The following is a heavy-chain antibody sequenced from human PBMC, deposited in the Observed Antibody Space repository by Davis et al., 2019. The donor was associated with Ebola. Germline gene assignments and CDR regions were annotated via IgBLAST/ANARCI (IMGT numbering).Heavy chain of an antibody. D-gene: IGHD6-6*01. CDR1: GGSISSYY. CDR3: ARSIAARTY. V-gene: IGHV4-59*01. Sequence: SETLSLTCTVSGGSISSYYWSWIRQPPGKGLEWIGYIYYSGSTNYNPSLKSRVTISVDTSKNQFSLKLSSVTAADTAVYYCARSIAARTYWGQGTLVTISS. J-gene: IGHJ4*02. CDR2: IYYSGST.